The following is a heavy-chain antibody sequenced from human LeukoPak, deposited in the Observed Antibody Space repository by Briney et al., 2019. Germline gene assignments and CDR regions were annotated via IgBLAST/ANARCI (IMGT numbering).Heavy chain of an antibody. V-gene: IGHV3-7*01. CDR1: GFTFSSYW. CDR3: ARTGYFDY. Sequence: PGGSLRLSCAASGFTFSSYWMSWVRQAPGKGLEWVAKIKEDGSEKYYVDSVKGRFTISRDNAKNSLYLQMSGLRAEDTALYYCARTGYFDYWGQGTLVTVSS. J-gene: IGHJ4*02. CDR2: IKEDGSEK.